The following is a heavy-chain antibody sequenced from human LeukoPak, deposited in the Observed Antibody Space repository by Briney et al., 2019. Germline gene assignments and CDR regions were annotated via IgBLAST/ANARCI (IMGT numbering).Heavy chain of an antibody. CDR1: GVTFSSYW. CDR3: TRDSGYNAFDI. J-gene: IGHJ3*02. V-gene: IGHV3-7*01. Sequence: GVSLRLSCAASGVTFSSYWMSWVRQAPGKGLEWVANIKEDGSEKYYVVSVRGRFTISRDNAKNSLYLQMNSLRGEDTAVYYCTRDSGYNAFDIWGQGTMVTVSS. D-gene: IGHD5-12*01. CDR2: IKEDGSEK.